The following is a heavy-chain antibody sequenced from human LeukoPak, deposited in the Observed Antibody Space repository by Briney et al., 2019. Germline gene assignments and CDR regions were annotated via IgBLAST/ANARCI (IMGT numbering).Heavy chain of an antibody. D-gene: IGHD4-17*01. J-gene: IGHJ4*02. CDR3: ASDQRGTVTNYFDY. CDR2: INPNRGDT. V-gene: IGHV1-2*02. CDR1: GYTFTGYY. Sequence: ASVKVSCKASGYTFTGYYLHWVRQAPGQGLEWMGWINPNRGDTKYAQKFQGRVTMARATPISTAYMELSSLRSEDTAVYYCASDQRGTVTNYFDYWGQGTLVTVSS.